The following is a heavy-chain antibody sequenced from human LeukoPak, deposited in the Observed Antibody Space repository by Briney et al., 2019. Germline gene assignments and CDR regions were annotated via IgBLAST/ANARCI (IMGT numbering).Heavy chain of an antibody. J-gene: IGHJ5*02. D-gene: IGHD3-22*01. CDR3: AKDPSGGYHYSWFDP. V-gene: IGHV3-23*01. CDR1: GFTFSSHA. CDR2: ISGSGGST. Sequence: GGSLRLSCAASGFTFSSHAMSWVRQALGKGLEWVSAISGSGGSTYYADSVKGRFTISRDNSKNTLYLQMNSLRAEDTAVYYCAKDPSGGYHYSWFDPWGQGTLVTVSS.